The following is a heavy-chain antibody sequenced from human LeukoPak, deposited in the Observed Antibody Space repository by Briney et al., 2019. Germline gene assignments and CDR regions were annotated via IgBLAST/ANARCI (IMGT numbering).Heavy chain of an antibody. CDR2: ISGSGTGT. CDR3: AKDRTAVGYYVSANPFDY. D-gene: IGHD3-10*01. J-gene: IGHJ4*02. Sequence: GGSLILSCAASGFTFSTFAMSWVRQAPGKGLEWVSTISGSGTGTNYADSVKGRFTISRDNSKNTLYLQMNSLRAEDTALYCAKDRTAVGYYVSANPFDYWGQGNLVTVSS. V-gene: IGHV3-23*01. CDR1: GFTFSTFA.